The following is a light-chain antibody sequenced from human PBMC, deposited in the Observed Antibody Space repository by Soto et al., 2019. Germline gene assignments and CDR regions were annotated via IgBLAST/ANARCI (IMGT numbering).Light chain of an antibody. J-gene: IGKJ2*01. V-gene: IGKV1-39*01. CDR1: QSINIY. Sequence: IQMTQSPSSLSASVGDSVTVTCRASQSINIYLNWYQQKPGKAPTLLIYGASSLQSGVPSRFTGGGSRTDFTLIISSLQPEDFATYYCQQSYRSPYTFGQGTKLEIK. CDR2: GAS. CDR3: QQSYRSPYT.